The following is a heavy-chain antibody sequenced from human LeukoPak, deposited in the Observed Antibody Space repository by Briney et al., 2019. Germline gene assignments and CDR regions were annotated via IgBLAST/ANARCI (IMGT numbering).Heavy chain of an antibody. CDR1: GFTFSSYN. D-gene: IGHD1-14*01. V-gene: IGHV3-48*01. CDR2: ISGSSSTI. CDR3: ARDLLEPFDY. Sequence: QPGGSLRLSCVASGFTFSSYNMNWVRQAPGKGLEWVSYISGSSSTIYYADSVKGRFTISRDNAKNSLYLQMNSLRAEDTAVYYCARDLLEPFDYWGQGTLVTVSS. J-gene: IGHJ4*02.